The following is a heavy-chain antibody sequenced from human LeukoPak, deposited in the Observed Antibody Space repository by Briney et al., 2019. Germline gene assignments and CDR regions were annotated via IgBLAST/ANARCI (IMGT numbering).Heavy chain of an antibody. J-gene: IGHJ6*03. CDR2: INSDGSST. D-gene: IGHD4-17*01. CDR1: GFTFSSYG. CDR3: ARGGYTVNFYYYYYMDV. V-gene: IGHV3-74*01. Sequence: RAGGSLRLSCAASGFTFSSYGMHWVRQAPGKGLVWVSRINSDGSSTSYADSVKGRFTISRDNAKNTLYLQMNSLRAEDTAVYYCARGGYTVNFYYYYYMDVWGKGTTVTISS.